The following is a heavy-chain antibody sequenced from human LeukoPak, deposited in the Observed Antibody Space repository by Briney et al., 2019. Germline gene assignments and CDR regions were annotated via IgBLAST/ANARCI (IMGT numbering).Heavy chain of an antibody. D-gene: IGHD2-21*01. V-gene: IGHV5-51*01. CDR2: IYPGDSDT. CDR1: GYTFGTYW. CDR3: ARRGYCGGDCYSDY. J-gene: IGHJ4*02. Sequence: GESLKICCKGSGYTFGTYWIGWVRQMPGKGLEWMGIIYPGDSDTRYSPSFQGQVTISADNSISTAFLQWSSLKASDSAMYYCARRGYCGGDCYSDYWGQGTLVTVSS.